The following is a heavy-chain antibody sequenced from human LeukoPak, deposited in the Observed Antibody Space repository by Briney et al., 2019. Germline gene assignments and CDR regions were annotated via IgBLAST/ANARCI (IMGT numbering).Heavy chain of an antibody. D-gene: IGHD6-13*01. CDR1: GFIFSNYD. J-gene: IGHJ4*02. CDR3: ARVVAAAYYFDY. CDR2: ISSSSSYI. V-gene: IGHV3-21*01. Sequence: GGSLRLSCAASGFIFSNYDMHWVRQAPGKGLEWVSSISSSSSYIYYADSVKGRFTISRDNAKNSLYLQMNSLRAEDTAVYYCARVVAAAYYFDYWGQGTLVTVSS.